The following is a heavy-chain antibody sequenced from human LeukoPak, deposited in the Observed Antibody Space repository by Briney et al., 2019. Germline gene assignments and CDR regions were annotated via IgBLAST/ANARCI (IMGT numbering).Heavy chain of an antibody. CDR3: AREESGALFDY. V-gene: IGHV4-59*10. Sequence: PSETLSLTCAVYGGSFSGYYWSWIRQPPGKGLEWIGRIYTSGSTNYNPSLKSRVTMSVDTSKNQFSLKLSSVTAADTAVYYCAREESGALFDYWGQGTLVTVSS. CDR2: IYTSGST. D-gene: IGHD2/OR15-2a*01. J-gene: IGHJ4*02. CDR1: GGSFSGYY.